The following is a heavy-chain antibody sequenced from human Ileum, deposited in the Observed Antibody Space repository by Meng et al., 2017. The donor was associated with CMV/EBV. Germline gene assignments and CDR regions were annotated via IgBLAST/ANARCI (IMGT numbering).Heavy chain of an antibody. J-gene: IGHJ4*02. V-gene: IGHV6-1*01. CDR3: ARESELLRFDH. CDR1: GSSVSTNNVA. D-gene: IGHD6-6*01. CDR2: TAYRSKWDY. Sequence: QQQMEQSVPGLVKPSQTLSLTCDISGSSVSTNNVAWNWIRHSTLRGLELLGRTAYRSKWDYEYSVSVKSRITISPDTSKNQFSLQLRSVTPEDTAVYYCARESELLRFDHWGQGTLVTVSS.